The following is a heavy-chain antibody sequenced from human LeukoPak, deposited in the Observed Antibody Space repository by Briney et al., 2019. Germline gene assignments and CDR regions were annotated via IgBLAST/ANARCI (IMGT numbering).Heavy chain of an antibody. CDR2: IYYSGST. J-gene: IGHJ4*02. CDR1: GGSISSYY. D-gene: IGHD3-22*01. Sequence: ETLSLTCTVSGGSISSYYWSWIRQPPGKGLEWIGYIYYSGSTNYNPSLKSRVTISVDTSKNQFSLKLSSVTAADTAVYYCARNYYDSSGHDYFDYWGQGTLVTVSS. V-gene: IGHV4-59*01. CDR3: ARNYYDSSGHDYFDY.